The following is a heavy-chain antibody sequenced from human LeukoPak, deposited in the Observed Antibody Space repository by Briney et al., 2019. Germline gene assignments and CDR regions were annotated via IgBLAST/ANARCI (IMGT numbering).Heavy chain of an antibody. CDR3: VRDLAGTQGLYYGMDV. CDR2: INPSGGST. J-gene: IGHJ6*02. D-gene: IGHD3-10*01. V-gene: IGHV1-46*01. CDR1: GYTFTSYY. Sequence: GASVKVSCKASGYTFTSYYMHWVRQAPGQGLEWMGIINPSGGSTSYAQKLQGRVTMTRDTSTSTVYMELSSLRSEDTAVYYCVRDLAGTQGLYYGMDVWGQGTTVTVSS.